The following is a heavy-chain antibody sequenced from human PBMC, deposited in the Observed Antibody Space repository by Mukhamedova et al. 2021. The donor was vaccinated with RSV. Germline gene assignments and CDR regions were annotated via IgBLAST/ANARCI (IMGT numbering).Heavy chain of an antibody. D-gene: IGHD5-18*01. V-gene: IGHV4-39*01. J-gene: IGHJ5*02. CDR2: IYYSGST. CDR3: ARPRIQLWLEGGWFDP. Sequence: WVRQAPGKGLEWIGSIYYSGSTYYNPSLKSRVTISVDTSKNQFSLKLSSVTAADTAVYYCARPRIQLWLEGGWFDPWG.